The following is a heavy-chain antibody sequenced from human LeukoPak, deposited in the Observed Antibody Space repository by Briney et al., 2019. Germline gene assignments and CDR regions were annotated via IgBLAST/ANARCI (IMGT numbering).Heavy chain of an antibody. Sequence: MPSETLSLTCTVSGGSISSSSYYWGWIRQPPGKGLEWIGSIYYSGSTYYNPSLKSRVTISVDTSKNQFSLKLSSVTAADTAVYYCARVGWDRNYYYYYYMDVWGKGTTVTVSS. D-gene: IGHD1-14*01. CDR2: IYYSGST. CDR3: ARVGWDRNYYYYYYMDV. J-gene: IGHJ6*03. V-gene: IGHV4-39*07. CDR1: GGSISSSSYY.